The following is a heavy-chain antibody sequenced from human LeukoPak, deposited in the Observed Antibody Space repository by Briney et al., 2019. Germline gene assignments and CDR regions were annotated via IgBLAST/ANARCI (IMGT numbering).Heavy chain of an antibody. J-gene: IGHJ4*02. D-gene: IGHD6-19*01. CDR2: ISYDGSIK. V-gene: IGHV3-30*18. CDR3: AKDRLGAVAEYPDY. CDR1: GLTFTNYG. Sequence: PGGPLRFSCAASGLTFTNYGLHWVRQSPGKGLEGVAVISYDGSIKNYAGSVKGRFTISRDNSKNTVYLQMNSLRADDTAKYYCAKDRLGAVAEYPDYWGQGTLVTVSS.